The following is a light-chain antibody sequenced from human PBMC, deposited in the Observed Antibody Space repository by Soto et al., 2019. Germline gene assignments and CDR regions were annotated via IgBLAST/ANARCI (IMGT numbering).Light chain of an antibody. CDR3: QQFENLPLT. Sequence: IQMTLSPSTLSAFVGDRVTITCRASQSISSWLAWYQQKPGKAPKLLIYKASSLESGVPSRFSGSGSGTEFTLTIISLQPEDIAPYYCQQFENLPLTFGGGTKVDIK. CDR1: QSISSW. V-gene: IGKV1-5*03. J-gene: IGKJ4*01. CDR2: KAS.